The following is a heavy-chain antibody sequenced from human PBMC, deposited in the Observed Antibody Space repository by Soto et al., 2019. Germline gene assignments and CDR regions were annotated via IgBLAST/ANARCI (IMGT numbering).Heavy chain of an antibody. J-gene: IGHJ3*02. V-gene: IGHV3-11*01. CDR3: ARDSMTTGSPI. CDR2: ISSSGSTI. D-gene: IGHD4-4*01. CDR1: GFTLSDHY. Sequence: GGSLRLSCAVSGFTLSDHYIDWVRQAPGKGLEWVSYISSSGSTIYYADSVKGRFTISRDNAKNSLYLQMNSLRAEDTAVYYCARDSMTTGSPIWGQGTMVTVSS.